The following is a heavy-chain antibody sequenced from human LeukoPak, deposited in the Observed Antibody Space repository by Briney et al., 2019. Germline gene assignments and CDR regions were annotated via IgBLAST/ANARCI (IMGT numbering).Heavy chain of an antibody. CDR3: ARDHRLHYFDY. CDR1: DDSITMYY. Sequence: SETLSLTCTVSDDSITMYYWTWIRQPPGKGLEWIGYIYYSGSTNYNPSLKSRVTISVDTSKNQFSLKLSSVTAADTAVYYCARDHRLHYFDYWGQGTLVTVSS. D-gene: IGHD6-25*01. V-gene: IGHV4-59*01. J-gene: IGHJ4*02. CDR2: IYYSGST.